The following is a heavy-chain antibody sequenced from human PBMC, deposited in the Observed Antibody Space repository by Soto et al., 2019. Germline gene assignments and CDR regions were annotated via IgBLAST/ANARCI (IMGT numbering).Heavy chain of an antibody. Sequence: QVQLQESGPGLVKPSQTLSLTCTVSGGSISSGGYYWSWIRQHPGKGLEWIGYIYYSGSTYYNPSLKSRVTISVDTYKNQFSLKLSSVTAADPAVYYCARSSQSTVTTCDYWGQGPLVTVAS. V-gene: IGHV4-31*03. CDR1: GGSISSGGYY. J-gene: IGHJ4*02. CDR2: IYYSGST. CDR3: ARSSQSTVTTCDY. D-gene: IGHD4-17*01.